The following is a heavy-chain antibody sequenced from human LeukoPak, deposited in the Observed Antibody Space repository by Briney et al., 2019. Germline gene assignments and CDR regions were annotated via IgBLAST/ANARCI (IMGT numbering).Heavy chain of an antibody. J-gene: IGHJ5*02. D-gene: IGHD2-15*01. CDR3: ARDQGRYCSGGSCYAFDP. CDR1: GFTFSSYS. CDR2: ISSSSSYI. V-gene: IGHV3-21*01. Sequence: GGSLRLSCAASGFTFSSYSMNWVRQAPGKGLEWVSSISSSSSYIYYADSVKGRFTISRDNAKNSLYLQMNSLRAEDTAVYYCARDQGRYCSGGSCYAFDPWGQGTLVTVSS.